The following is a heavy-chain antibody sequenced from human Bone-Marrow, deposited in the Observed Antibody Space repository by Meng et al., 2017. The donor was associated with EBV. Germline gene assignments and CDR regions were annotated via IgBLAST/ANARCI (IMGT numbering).Heavy chain of an antibody. Sequence: QVELGQSWAEVKKPGASVKVPCKASGYNFTAYYLHWVRQAPGQGLEWMGRINPDNGGTHFAQKFQGRVTMTRDTSISTAYMELSRLRSDDTAVYYCASGYCTTSTCYVLYFDFRGQGTLVTVSS. CDR3: ASGYCTTSTCYVLYFDF. D-gene: IGHD2-8*01. CDR1: GYNFTAYY. CDR2: INPDNGGT. J-gene: IGHJ4*02. V-gene: IGHV1-2*06.